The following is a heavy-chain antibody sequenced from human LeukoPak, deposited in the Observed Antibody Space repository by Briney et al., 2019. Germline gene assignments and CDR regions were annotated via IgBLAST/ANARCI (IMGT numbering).Heavy chain of an antibody. CDR2: IVVGSGHT. D-gene: IGHD3-16*01. CDR3: AAEGGPISGGS. J-gene: IGHJ5*02. V-gene: IGHV1-58*02. CDR1: GFTFSTSA. Sequence: SVKVSCQTSGFTFSTSAIQWVRQVRGQRLEWIGWIVVGSGHTNCTQRFQGRINISSDMSTSTVYMELSNLRSEDTAIYYCAAEGGPISGGSWGQGTLVTVSS.